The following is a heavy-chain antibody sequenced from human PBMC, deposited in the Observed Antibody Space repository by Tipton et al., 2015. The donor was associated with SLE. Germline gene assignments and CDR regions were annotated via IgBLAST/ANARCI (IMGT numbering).Heavy chain of an antibody. CDR3: ARGGVVSATDDAFDI. CDR1: GYSFTSYW. D-gene: IGHD2-15*01. J-gene: IGHJ3*02. V-gene: IGHV5-10-1*01. Sequence: QLVQSGAEVKKPGESLRISCKGSGYSFTSYWISWVRQMPGKGLEWMGRIAPSDSYTNYSPSFQGHVTISADKSISTAYLQWISLKASDTAMYYCARGGVVSATDDAFDIWGQGTMVTVSS. CDR2: IAPSDSYT.